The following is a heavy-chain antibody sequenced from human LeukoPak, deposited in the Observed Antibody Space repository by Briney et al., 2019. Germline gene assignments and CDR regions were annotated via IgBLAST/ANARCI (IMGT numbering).Heavy chain of an antibody. CDR3: ARGRRPYSYGHGRWFDP. CDR2: INHSGST. V-gene: IGHV4-34*01. Sequence: SETLSLTCAVYGGSFSGYYWSWIRQPPGKGLEWIGEINHSGSTNYNPSLKSRVTISVDTSKNQFSLKLSSVTAADTAVYYCARGRRPYSYGHGRWFDPWGQGTLVTVSS. D-gene: IGHD5-18*01. J-gene: IGHJ5*02. CDR1: GGSFSGYY.